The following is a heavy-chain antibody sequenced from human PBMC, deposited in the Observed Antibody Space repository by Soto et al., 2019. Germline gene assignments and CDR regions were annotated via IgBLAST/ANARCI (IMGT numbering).Heavy chain of an antibody. CDR3: ARDRGLVILGYNWFDP. D-gene: IGHD3-22*01. CDR2: INPSGGST. Sequence: ASVKVSCKASGYTFTSYYMHWVRQAPGQGLEWMGIINPSGGSTSYAQKFQGRVTMTRDTSTSTVYMELSSLRSEDTAVYYCARDRGLVILGYNWFDPWGPGTLVTVSS. V-gene: IGHV1-46*01. J-gene: IGHJ5*02. CDR1: GYTFTSYY.